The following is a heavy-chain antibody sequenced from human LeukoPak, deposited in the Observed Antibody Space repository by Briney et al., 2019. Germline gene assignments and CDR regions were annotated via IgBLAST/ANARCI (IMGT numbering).Heavy chain of an antibody. Sequence: GASVKVSCKASGGTFSSYAISWVRQAPGQGHEWMGGIIPIFGTANYAQKFQGRVTITADESTSTAYMELSSLRSEDTAEYYCARDYYDSSGHFDYWGQGTLVTVSS. CDR2: IIPIFGTA. V-gene: IGHV1-69*13. D-gene: IGHD3-22*01. CDR3: ARDYYDSSGHFDY. CDR1: GGTFSSYA. J-gene: IGHJ4*02.